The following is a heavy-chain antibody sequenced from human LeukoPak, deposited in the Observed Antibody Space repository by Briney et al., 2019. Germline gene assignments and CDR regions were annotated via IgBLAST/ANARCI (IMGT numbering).Heavy chain of an antibody. J-gene: IGHJ4*02. Sequence: GGSLRLSCAASGFTSSSYSMNWVRQAPGKGLEWVSSISSSSSYIYYADSVKGRFTISRDNAKNSLYLQMNSLRAEDTAVYYCAREHYGSGSYFYFDYWGQGTLVTVSS. CDR2: ISSSSSYI. V-gene: IGHV3-21*01. CDR3: AREHYGSGSYFYFDY. CDR1: GFTSSSYS. D-gene: IGHD3-10*01.